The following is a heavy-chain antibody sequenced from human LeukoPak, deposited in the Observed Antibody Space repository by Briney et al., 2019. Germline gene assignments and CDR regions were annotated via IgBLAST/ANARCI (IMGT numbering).Heavy chain of an antibody. CDR1: VFTLSNAW. Sequence: PGGSLRLSCAASVFTLSNAWVTWVRQVPGKGLEWVGRIKSNTDGGTTDYAAPVKGRFTISRDNSENKVYLQMNSLKTEDTAVYYCTAVDYDYWGPGSLVTVSS. CDR2: IKSNTDGGTT. J-gene: IGHJ4*01. V-gene: IGHV3-15*01. CDR3: TAVDYDY. D-gene: IGHD4-23*01.